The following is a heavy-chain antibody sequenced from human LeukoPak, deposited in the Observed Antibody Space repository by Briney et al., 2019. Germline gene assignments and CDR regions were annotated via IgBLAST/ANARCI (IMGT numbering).Heavy chain of an antibody. D-gene: IGHD4-17*01. V-gene: IGHV3-48*01. CDR1: GFTSVSHG. CDR2: ISPGSTTI. Sequence: GGSLRLSCAASGFTSVSHGMIWVRQAPGKGLEWLSYISPGSTTINSADSVKDRFTTSRDKAKSSLFLQMNSLRAEDTAVYYCARVRGPTVTTMYFDYWGQGALVTVPS. CDR3: ARVRGPTVTTMYFDY. J-gene: IGHJ4*02.